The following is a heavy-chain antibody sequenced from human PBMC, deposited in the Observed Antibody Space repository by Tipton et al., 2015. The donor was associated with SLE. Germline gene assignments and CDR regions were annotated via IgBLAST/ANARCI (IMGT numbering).Heavy chain of an antibody. CDR1: GFTFSSYG. CDR2: IRYDENNQ. CDR3: AKERDPRAYGSGIDV. V-gene: IGHV3-30*02. J-gene: IGHJ6*02. D-gene: IGHD4-17*01. Sequence: GSLRLSCVASGFTFSSYGMHWVRQAPGKGLEWVIFIRYDENNQYYADSVKGRFTITRENSKNALYLQMNTLRVEDTAVYYCAKERDPRAYGSGIDVWGQGTTVTVSS.